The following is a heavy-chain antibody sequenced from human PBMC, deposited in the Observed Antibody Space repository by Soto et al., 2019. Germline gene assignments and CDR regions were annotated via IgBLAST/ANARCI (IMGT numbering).Heavy chain of an antibody. Sequence: SETLSLTCAVSGYSIRSGYLWGWIRQPPGKGLEWIGSMYHSEITYHNLSLKSRVTISVDTSKNQLSLKLSSATAADTAVYYCARSMYSTSAQLYYGMDVWGQGTTVTVSS. CDR1: GYSIRSGYL. J-gene: IGHJ6*02. CDR2: MYHSEIT. D-gene: IGHD6-6*01. CDR3: ARSMYSTSAQLYYGMDV. V-gene: IGHV4-38-2*01.